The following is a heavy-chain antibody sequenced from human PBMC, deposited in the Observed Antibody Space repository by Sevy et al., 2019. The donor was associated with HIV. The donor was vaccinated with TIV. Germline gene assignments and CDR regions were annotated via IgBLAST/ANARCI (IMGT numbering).Heavy chain of an antibody. J-gene: IGHJ6*02. CDR3: ARDRLVVVPAAIRYYYYGMDL. CDR1: GFTFSSYG. V-gene: IGHV3-33*01. Sequence: GGSLRLSCAASGFTFSSYGMHWVRQAPGKGLEWVAVIRYDGSNKYYADSVKGRFTISRDNSKNTLYLQMNSLRAEDTAVYCCARDRLVVVPAAIRYYYYGMDLWGQGTTVTVSS. D-gene: IGHD2-2*02. CDR2: IRYDGSNK.